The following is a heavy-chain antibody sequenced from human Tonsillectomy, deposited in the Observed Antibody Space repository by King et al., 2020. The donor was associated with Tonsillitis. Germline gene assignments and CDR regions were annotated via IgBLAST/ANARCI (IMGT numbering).Heavy chain of an antibody. D-gene: IGHD3-22*01. CDR3: AKDKGAGLYDTSRGAFDI. CDR2: ISDNSNYK. V-gene: IGHV3-21*01. Sequence: VQLVESGGGLVKPGGSLKLSFATSGFTFRNYHMNWVPQAPGKGLEWVSSISDNSNYKYYADSLKGRVTISRANAKSSLYLQMDSLRAEETAVYYCAKDKGAGLYDTSRGAFDIWGQGTKVTVSS. J-gene: IGHJ3*02. CDR1: GFTFRNYH.